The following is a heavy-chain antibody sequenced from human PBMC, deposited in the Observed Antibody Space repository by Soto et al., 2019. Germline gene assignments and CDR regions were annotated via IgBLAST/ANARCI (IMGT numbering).Heavy chain of an antibody. CDR3: ARQRGQIDYYGMDV. J-gene: IGHJ6*02. Sequence: PGESLKISCKGSGYSFTSYWISWVRQMPGKGLEWMGRIDPSDSYINYSPSFQGHVTISADKSISTAYLQWSSLKASGTAMYYCARQRGQIDYYGMDVWGQGTTVTVSS. V-gene: IGHV5-10-1*01. CDR1: GYSFTSYW. CDR2: IDPSDSYI.